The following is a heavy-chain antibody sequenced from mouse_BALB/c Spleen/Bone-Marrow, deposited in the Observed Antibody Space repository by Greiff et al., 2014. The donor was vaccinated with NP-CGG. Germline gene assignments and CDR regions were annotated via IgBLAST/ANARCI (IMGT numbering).Heavy chain of an antibody. J-gene: IGHJ3*01. V-gene: IGHV14-3*02. Sequence: VQLQQPGAELVKPGASVKLSRTASGFNIKDTYMHWVKQRPEQGLEWIGRIDPANGNTKYDPKFQGKATITADTSSNTAYLQLSSLTSEDTAVYYCAGYDYYQAWFAYWGQGTLVTVSA. D-gene: IGHD2-4*01. CDR1: GFNIKDTY. CDR3: AGYDYYQAWFAY. CDR2: IDPANGNT.